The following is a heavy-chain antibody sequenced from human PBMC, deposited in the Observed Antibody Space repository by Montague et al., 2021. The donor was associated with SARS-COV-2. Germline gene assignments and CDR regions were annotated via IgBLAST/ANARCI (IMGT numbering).Heavy chain of an antibody. V-gene: IGHV4-61*09. J-gene: IGHJ4*02. CDR3: ARGTRAVGITPGFRY. CDR1: GASITSGNNF. Sequence: TLSLTCTVSGASITSGNNFWTWMRQAAGRGLEWIGQIDTSGGTIYNPSLKTRVNILSDTSKNQFSLKLTSVTAADTAMYYCARGTRAVGITPGFRYWGQGTQVAVSS. D-gene: IGHD1-26*01. CDR2: IDTSGGT.